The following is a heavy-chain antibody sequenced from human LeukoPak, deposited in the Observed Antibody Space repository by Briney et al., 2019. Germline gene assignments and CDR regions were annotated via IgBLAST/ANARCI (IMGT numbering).Heavy chain of an antibody. D-gene: IGHD6-19*01. J-gene: IGHJ4*02. V-gene: IGHV3-43*01. CDR1: GFTFDDYN. CDR2: INWDSATT. CDR3: GKETSTGWSEPDY. Sequence: GGSLRLSCAASGFTFDDYNMHWIRQAPGKGLEWVALINWDSATTVYADSVKGRFTISRDNTKDSLFLQMNSLRTEDTALYYCGKETSTGWSEPDYWGQGTLVTVSS.